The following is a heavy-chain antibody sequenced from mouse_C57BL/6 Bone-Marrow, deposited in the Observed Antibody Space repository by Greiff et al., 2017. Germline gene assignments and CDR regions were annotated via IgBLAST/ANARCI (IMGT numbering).Heavy chain of an antibody. Sequence: VQLQQPGAELVMPGASVKLSCKASGYTFTSYWMHWVKQRPGQGLEWIGEIDPSDSYTNYNQKFKGKSTLTVDKSSSTAYMQLSSLTSEDSAVYYCARDGSSVDWLAYWGQGTLVTVSA. D-gene: IGHD1-1*01. CDR3: ARDGSSVDWLAY. CDR1: GYTFTSYW. CDR2: IDPSDSYT. V-gene: IGHV1-69*01. J-gene: IGHJ3*01.